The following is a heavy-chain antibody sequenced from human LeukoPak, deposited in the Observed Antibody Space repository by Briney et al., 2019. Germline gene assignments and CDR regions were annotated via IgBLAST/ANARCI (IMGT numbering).Heavy chain of an antibody. CDR2: TYSGGSK. V-gene: IGHV3-53*01. Sequence: GGSLRLSCAASGFTVSSNYMSWVRQAPGKGLEWVSLTYSGGSKYYADSVRGRFTISRDSSKNTLFLQMNSLRAEDTAVYYCAPSSSWPGYFDYWGQGTLVTVSS. CDR1: GFTVSSNY. D-gene: IGHD6-13*01. CDR3: APSSSWPGYFDY. J-gene: IGHJ4*02.